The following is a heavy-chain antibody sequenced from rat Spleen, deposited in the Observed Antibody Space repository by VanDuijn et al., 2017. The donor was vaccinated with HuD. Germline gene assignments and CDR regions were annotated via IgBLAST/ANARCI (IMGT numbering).Heavy chain of an antibody. D-gene: IGHD1-1*01. J-gene: IGHJ2*01. Sequence: EVQLVESGGGLLQPGRSLKLSCVASGFTFNNYWMTWIRQAPGKGLEWVATITYDGTNTYYQDSVKGRFTISRDNAKSTLYLQMDSLRSEDTATYYCARHYYYSGDRFDYWGQGVMVTVSS. CDR2: ITYDGTNT. CDR1: GFTFNNYW. CDR3: ARHYYYSGDRFDY. V-gene: IGHV5-31*01.